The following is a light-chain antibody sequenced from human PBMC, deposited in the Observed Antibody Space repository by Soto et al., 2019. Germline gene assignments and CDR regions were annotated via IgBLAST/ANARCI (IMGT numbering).Light chain of an antibody. CDR2: GNS. CDR1: SSNIGAGYD. CDR3: QSYDSSLRSV. V-gene: IGLV1-40*01. Sequence: QSVLTQPPSVSGAPGQRVTFSCTGSSSNIGAGYDVHWYQQLPGTAPKLLIYGNSNRPSGVPDRFSGSKSGTSASLAITGLQAEDEADYYCQSYDSSLRSVFGGGTKLTVL. J-gene: IGLJ2*01.